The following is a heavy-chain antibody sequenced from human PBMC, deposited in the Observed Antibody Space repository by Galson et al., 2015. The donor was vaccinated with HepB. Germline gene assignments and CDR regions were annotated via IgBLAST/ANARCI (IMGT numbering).Heavy chain of an antibody. J-gene: IGHJ4*02. V-gene: IGHV3-23*01. CDR3: ANLIAAAGFGDF. D-gene: IGHD6-13*01. CDR2: ISGSGGST. CDR1: GFTFSSYA. Sequence: SLRLSCAASGFTFSSYAMSWVRQAPGKGLEWVSAISGSGGSTYYADSVKGRYTISRDNSKNTLYLQMNSLRAEDTAVYYCANLIAAAGFGDFWGQGTLVTVSS.